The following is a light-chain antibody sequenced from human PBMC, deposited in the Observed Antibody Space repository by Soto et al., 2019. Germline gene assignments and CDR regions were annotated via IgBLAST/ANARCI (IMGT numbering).Light chain of an antibody. V-gene: IGLV4-69*01. CDR3: QTWGTGFRV. CDR1: SGHSTYA. CDR2: LDSAGRH. Sequence: QIVLTQSPSASASLGASVKLTCTLSSGHSTYAIAWHQQQPEKGPRFLMNLDSAGRHSKGDEIPDRFSGSSSGAERYLTISSLQSEDEADYYCQTWGTGFRVFGGGTKLTVL. J-gene: IGLJ3*02.